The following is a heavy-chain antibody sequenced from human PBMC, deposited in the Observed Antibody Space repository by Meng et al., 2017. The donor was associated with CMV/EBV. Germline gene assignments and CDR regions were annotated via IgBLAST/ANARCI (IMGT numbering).Heavy chain of an antibody. CDR3: AREAYSCTSTSCYGVYFDY. J-gene: IGHJ4*02. D-gene: IGHD2-2*01. V-gene: IGHV4-4*02. Sequence: SIGSSNWWSWVRQPPGKGLEWIGEIYHSGSANYNPSLKSRVTISVDKSKNKFSLKLSSVTAADTAVYYCAREAYSCTSTSCYGVYFDYWGQGTLVTVSS. CDR1: SIGSSNW. CDR2: IYHSGSA.